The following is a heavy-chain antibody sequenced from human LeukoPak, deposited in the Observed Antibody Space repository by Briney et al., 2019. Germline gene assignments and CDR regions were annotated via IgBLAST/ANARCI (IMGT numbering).Heavy chain of an antibody. CDR1: GFTFSSYA. Sequence: PGGSLRLSCAASGFTFSSYAMSWVSQAPGKRLEWVSAISGSGGSTYYADSVKGRFTISRDNAKNSLYLQMNSLRAEDTAVYYCARGGSPDYGDYNWFDPWGQGTLVTVSS. CDR3: ARGGSPDYGDYNWFDP. J-gene: IGHJ5*02. V-gene: IGHV3-23*01. D-gene: IGHD4-17*01. CDR2: ISGSGGST.